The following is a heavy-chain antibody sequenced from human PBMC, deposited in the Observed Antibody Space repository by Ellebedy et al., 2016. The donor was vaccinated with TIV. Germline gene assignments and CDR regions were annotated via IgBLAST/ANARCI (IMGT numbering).Heavy chain of an antibody. CDR2: FYYSGTT. Sequence: SETLSLXCTVSDGSIRSYHWSWIRQSPGKGLEWIGYFYYSGTTNYNPSLKSRLSISVDTSKNQFSLNLSSVTAADTGVYYCARTSTMVRGALDYWGQGTLVTVSS. CDR3: ARTSTMVRGALDY. V-gene: IGHV4-59*01. CDR1: DGSIRSYH. D-gene: IGHD3-10*01. J-gene: IGHJ4*02.